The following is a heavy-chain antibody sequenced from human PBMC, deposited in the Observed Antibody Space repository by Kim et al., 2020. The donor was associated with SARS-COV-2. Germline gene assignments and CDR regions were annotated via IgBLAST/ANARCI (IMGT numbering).Heavy chain of an antibody. Sequence: NTYYADSVKSRFTISRDNSMNTLDLQMNSLRAEDTAIYYWAKYARSMDVWGQGTMVTVSS. J-gene: IGHJ6*02. V-gene: IGHV3-23*01. CDR2: NT. CDR3: AKYARSMDV.